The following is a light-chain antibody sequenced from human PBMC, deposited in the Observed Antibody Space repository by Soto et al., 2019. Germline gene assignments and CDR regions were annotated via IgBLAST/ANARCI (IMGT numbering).Light chain of an antibody. CDR1: SSDVGIYDY. CDR2: DVI. Sequence: QSVLTQPRSVSGSPGQSVTISCTGTSSDVGIYDYVSWYQQHPGKAPKLMIYDVIKRPSGVPDRFSGSKSGNTASLTISGLQAADEADYYCCSYAGTYTFVLFGEGTKVTVL. J-gene: IGLJ2*01. CDR3: CSYAGTYTFVL. V-gene: IGLV2-11*01.